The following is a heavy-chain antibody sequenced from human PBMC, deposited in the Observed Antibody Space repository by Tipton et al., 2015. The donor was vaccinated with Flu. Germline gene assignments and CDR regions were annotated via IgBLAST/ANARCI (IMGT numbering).Heavy chain of an antibody. CDR1: GFTFDDYG. Sequence: SLRLSCAASGFTFDDYGMSWVRQAPGKGLEWVSGINWNGGSTGYADSVKGRFTISRDNAKNSLYLQMNSLTAEDTALYYCACATLDCSSTSCPLDYWGQGTLVTVSS. J-gene: IGHJ4*02. V-gene: IGHV3-20*04. D-gene: IGHD2-2*01. CDR3: ACATLDCSSTSCPLDY. CDR2: INWNGGST.